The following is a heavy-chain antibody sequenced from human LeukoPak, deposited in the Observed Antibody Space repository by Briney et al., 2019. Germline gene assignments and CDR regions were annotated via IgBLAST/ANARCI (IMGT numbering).Heavy chain of an antibody. V-gene: IGHV3-23*01. Sequence: GGSLRLSCAASGFTFSSYAMSWVRQAPGKGLEWVSAISGSGGSTYYADSVKGRFTISRDNAKNSLYLQMNSLRAEDTAVYYCARDLSNYVPDYWGQGTLVTVSS. J-gene: IGHJ4*02. CDR2: ISGSGGST. CDR1: GFTFSSYA. D-gene: IGHD4-11*01. CDR3: ARDLSNYVPDY.